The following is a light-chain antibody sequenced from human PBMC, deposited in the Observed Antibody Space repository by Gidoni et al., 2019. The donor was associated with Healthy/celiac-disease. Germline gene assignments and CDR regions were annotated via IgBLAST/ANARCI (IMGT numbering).Light chain of an antibody. J-gene: IGKJ4*01. CDR3: QQYGSSLLT. CDR1: QSVSSSY. CDR2: GAS. V-gene: IGKV3-20*01. Sequence: IVLTQYPGTLSLSTGESATLSCRASQSVSSSYLAWYQQKPSQAPRLLIYGASSRATGIPDRFSGSGSGTDFILTISRLEPEDLAVYYCQQYGSSLLTFGGGTKVEIK.